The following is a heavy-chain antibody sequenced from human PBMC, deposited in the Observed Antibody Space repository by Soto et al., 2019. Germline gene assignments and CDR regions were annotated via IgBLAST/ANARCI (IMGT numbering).Heavy chain of an antibody. CDR3: AKSVYGSGWPD. J-gene: IGHJ4*02. V-gene: IGHV3-23*01. Sequence: EVQLLESGGGLVQPGGSLRLSCAASGSIFSNFAMNWVRQAPGKGPEWVSGIGNSGTSTNYADSLRGRFTISRDNLKNTLYLQMNNLRAEDTAIYYCAKSVYGSGWPDWGQGTLVTVSS. CDR2: IGNSGTST. CDR1: GSIFSNFA. D-gene: IGHD6-19*01.